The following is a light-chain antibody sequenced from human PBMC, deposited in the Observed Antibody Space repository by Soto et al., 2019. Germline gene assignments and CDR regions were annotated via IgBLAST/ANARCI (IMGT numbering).Light chain of an antibody. CDR3: QQFGSSPT. CDR2: DAS. V-gene: IGKV3-20*01. J-gene: IGKJ1*01. Sequence: EIVLTQSPGTLSLSPGERATLSCRASQTVAMNYLAWYQQRPGQAPRLLIYDASTRATGIPDRFSGSGSGTDFTLTISRLEPEDFAVYFCQQFGSSPTFGQGTKVEIK. CDR1: QTVAMNY.